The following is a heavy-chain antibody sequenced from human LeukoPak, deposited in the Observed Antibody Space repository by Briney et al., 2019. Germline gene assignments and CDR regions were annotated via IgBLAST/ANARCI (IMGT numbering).Heavy chain of an antibody. D-gene: IGHD2-2*01. CDR3: ARDQEYCSSTSCSGDY. Sequence: GGSLRLSCAASGFSFSTNGMTWVRQAPGKGLQWVSYISGSSSTIYYADSVKGRFTISRDNAKNSLYLQMNSLRAEDTAVYYCARDQEYCSSTSCSGDYWGQGTLVTVSS. J-gene: IGHJ4*02. V-gene: IGHV3-48*04. CDR2: ISGSSSTI. CDR1: GFSFSTNG.